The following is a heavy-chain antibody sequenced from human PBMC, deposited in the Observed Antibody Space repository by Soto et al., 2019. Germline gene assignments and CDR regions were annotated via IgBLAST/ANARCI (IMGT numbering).Heavy chain of an antibody. CDR3: AKNTLFDF. CDR1: GFTFSSFA. CDR2: TSGSGSST. J-gene: IGHJ4*02. V-gene: IGHV3-23*01. Sequence: GGSLRLSCAASGFTFSSFAMSWVRQAPGKGLEWVSSTSGSGSSTYYVDSVQGRFTISRDNSKKMLYLQMNSLRDEDTAVYYCAKNTLFDFWGQGTLVTVSS.